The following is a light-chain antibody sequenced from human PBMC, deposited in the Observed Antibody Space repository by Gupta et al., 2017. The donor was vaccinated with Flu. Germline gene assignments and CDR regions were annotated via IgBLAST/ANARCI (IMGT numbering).Light chain of an antibody. J-gene: IGKJ2*03. Sequence: ESALSPSPGTLSLSPGDRATLSCRARQSVKGNSFAWYQQKPGQAPRLLIYGASSRATGSPDRFSGSGSGTDFTLTISRLEPEDFAVYYCQQYGTSPYSFGRGTTLEIK. CDR2: GAS. V-gene: IGKV3-20*01. CDR3: QQYGTSPYS. CDR1: QSVKGNS.